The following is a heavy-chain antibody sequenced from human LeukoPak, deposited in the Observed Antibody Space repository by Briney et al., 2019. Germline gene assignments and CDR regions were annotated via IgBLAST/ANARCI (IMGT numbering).Heavy chain of an antibody. V-gene: IGHV1-18*01. CDR3: ARGPFYDSSPYPFQH. CDR1: GYTFTSYD. CDR2: ISAYNGNT. Sequence: ASVKVSCKASGYTFTSYDINWVRQATGQGLEWMGWISAYNGNTNYAQKLQGRVTMTTDTSTSTASMELRSLRSDDTAVYYCARGPFYDSSPYPFQHWGQGTLVTVSS. J-gene: IGHJ1*01. D-gene: IGHD3-22*01.